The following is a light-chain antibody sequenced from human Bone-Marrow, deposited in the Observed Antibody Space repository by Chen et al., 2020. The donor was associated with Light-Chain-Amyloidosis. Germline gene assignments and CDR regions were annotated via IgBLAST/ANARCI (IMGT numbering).Light chain of an antibody. CDR1: QSISTW. Sequence: DFQMTQSPSTLSASVGDRVTITCRASQSISTWLAWYQQKPGKAPKLLISKASTLETGVPSRFSGGGSGTEFTLTISSLQPDDFATYYCQQYDTYTRTFGPGTRWKS. V-gene: IGKV1-5*03. CDR2: KAS. CDR3: QQYDTYTRT. J-gene: IGKJ1*01.